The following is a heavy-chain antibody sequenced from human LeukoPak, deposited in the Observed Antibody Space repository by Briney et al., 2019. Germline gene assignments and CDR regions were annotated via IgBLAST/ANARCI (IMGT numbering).Heavy chain of an antibody. CDR3: ARAIGSGWYVYYFDY. CDR2: IYYSRST. V-gene: IGHV4-59*01. Sequence: PSETLSLTCTVSGGSISSYYWSWIRQPPGKGLEWIGYIYYSRSTNYNPSLKSRVTISVDTSKNQFSLKLSSVTAADTAVYYCARAIGSGWYVYYFDYWGQGTLVTVSS. CDR1: GGSISSYY. D-gene: IGHD6-19*01. J-gene: IGHJ4*02.